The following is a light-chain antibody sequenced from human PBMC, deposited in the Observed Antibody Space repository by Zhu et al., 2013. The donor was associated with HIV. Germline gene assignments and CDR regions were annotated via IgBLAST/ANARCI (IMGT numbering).Light chain of an antibody. CDR2: GAS. Sequence: EIVLTQSPVSLSLSPGERATLSCRASQSVRSPYLAWYQQKPGQAPRLLIYGASTRATGIPARFSGRGSGTEFTLTISSLQSEDFAVYYCQQYNAWPFSFGQGTKLEAK. J-gene: IGKJ2*03. V-gene: IGKV3-15*01. CDR3: QQYNAWPFS. CDR1: QSVRSPY.